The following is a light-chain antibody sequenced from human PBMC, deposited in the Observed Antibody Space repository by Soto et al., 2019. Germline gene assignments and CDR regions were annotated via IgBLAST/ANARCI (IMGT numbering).Light chain of an antibody. J-gene: IGKJ5*01. CDR1: QGITNF. CDR3: QKYNTGASIT. Sequence: DTPMTQSPSSLSASLGDRVTITCRASQGITNFLAWNQQKPGKAPQLLIYGASTLQSGVPSRFSGSGSGTDFTLTISSLQPEDVATYYCQKYNTGASITFGQGTRVEI. CDR2: GAS. V-gene: IGKV1-27*01.